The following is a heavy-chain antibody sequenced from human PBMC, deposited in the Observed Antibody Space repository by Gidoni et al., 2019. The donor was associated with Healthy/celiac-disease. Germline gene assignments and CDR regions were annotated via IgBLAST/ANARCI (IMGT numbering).Heavy chain of an antibody. CDR2: IYHSGST. CDR3: ARESGYSYGSSVDY. CDR1: GYSISSCYY. Sequence: QLQLQESGPGLVKPSETLSLTCTVSGYSISSCYYWGWIRQPPGNGLEWIASIYHSGSTYYNPSLKIRVTISVDTSKNQFSLKLSSVTASDTAVYYCARESGYSYGSSVDYWGQGTLVTVSS. D-gene: IGHD5-18*01. V-gene: IGHV4-38-2*02. J-gene: IGHJ4*02.